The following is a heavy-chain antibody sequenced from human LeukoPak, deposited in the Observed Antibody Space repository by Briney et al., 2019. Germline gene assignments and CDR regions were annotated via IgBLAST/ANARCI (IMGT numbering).Heavy chain of an antibody. D-gene: IGHD2-15*01. J-gene: IGHJ4*02. CDR2: IIPIFGTA. Sequence: SVKVSCKASGGTFSSYAISWVRQAPGQGLEWMGGIIPIFGTANYAQKFQGRVTITADESTSTAYMELSSLRSEDTAVYYCARDRVRICSGGSCYDRYYFDYWGQGTLVTVSS. CDR1: GGTFSSYA. CDR3: ARDRVRICSGGSCYDRYYFDY. V-gene: IGHV1-69*01.